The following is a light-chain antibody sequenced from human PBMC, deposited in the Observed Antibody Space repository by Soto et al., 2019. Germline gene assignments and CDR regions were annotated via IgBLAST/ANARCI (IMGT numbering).Light chain of an antibody. CDR1: QIISNW. Sequence: DIQMTQSPSTLSASVGDRVTITCRASQIISNWLAWYQQKPGKAPKVLIYKASSLETGVPSRFSGSGSGTEFTLTISSLQPDDFATYYCQQYNKWPLTFGGGTKVETK. CDR3: QQYNKWPLT. V-gene: IGKV1-5*03. J-gene: IGKJ4*01. CDR2: KAS.